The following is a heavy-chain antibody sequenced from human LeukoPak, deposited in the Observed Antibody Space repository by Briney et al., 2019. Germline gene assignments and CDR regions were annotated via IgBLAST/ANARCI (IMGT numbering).Heavy chain of an antibody. V-gene: IGHV4-34*01. Sequence: GSLRLSCAASGFTFSSYEMNWVRQPPGKGLEWIGEINHSGSTNYNPSLKSRVTISVDTSKNQFSLKLSSVTAADTAVYYCARKSRMYDFRDAFDIWGQGTMVTVSS. CDR2: INHSGST. CDR3: ARKSRMYDFRDAFDI. D-gene: IGHD3-3*01. CDR1: GFTFSSYE. J-gene: IGHJ3*02.